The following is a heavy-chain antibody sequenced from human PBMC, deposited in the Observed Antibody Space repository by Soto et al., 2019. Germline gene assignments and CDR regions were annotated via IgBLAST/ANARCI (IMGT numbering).Heavy chain of an antibody. D-gene: IGHD3-10*01. CDR2: INSDGIST. Sequence: GGSLRLSCAASGFTFGSYWMHWVRQVPGKGLVWVSRINSDGISTNYANSVKGRFTISRDNAKNTLYLQMNSLRDEDTAVYYCARSRESLSQIDFWGQGTLVTVSS. J-gene: IGHJ4*02. CDR3: ARSRESLSQIDF. CDR1: GFTFGSYW. V-gene: IGHV3-74*01.